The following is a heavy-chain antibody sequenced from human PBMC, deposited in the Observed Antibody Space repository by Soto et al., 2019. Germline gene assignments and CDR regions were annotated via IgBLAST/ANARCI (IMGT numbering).Heavy chain of an antibody. Sequence: PGWSLRLSCAASGFTFSSYSMNWVRQAPGKGLEWVSYISSSSSTIYYADSVKGRFTISRDNAKNSLYLQMNSLRDEDTAVYYWARDNRTMWFDDFDIWGQGTMVTVSS. V-gene: IGHV3-48*02. CDR2: ISSSSSTI. D-gene: IGHD3-10*02. CDR1: GFTFSSYS. J-gene: IGHJ3*02. CDR3: ARDNRTMWFDDFDI.